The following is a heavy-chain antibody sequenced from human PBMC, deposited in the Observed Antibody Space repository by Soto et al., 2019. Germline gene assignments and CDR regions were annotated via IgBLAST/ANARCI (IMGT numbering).Heavy chain of an antibody. CDR1: GGTFSSYA. Sequence: QVQLVQSGAEVKKPGSSVKVSCKASGGTFSSYAISWVRQAPGQGLEWMGGIIPIFGTANYAQKFQGRVTITADESXSTIYXXLSSLRSEDTAVYYCARAPRGYGGYRVAVRHGMDVWGQGTTVTVSS. V-gene: IGHV1-69*12. CDR2: IIPIFGTA. D-gene: IGHD4-17*01. CDR3: ARAPRGYGGYRVAVRHGMDV. J-gene: IGHJ6*02.